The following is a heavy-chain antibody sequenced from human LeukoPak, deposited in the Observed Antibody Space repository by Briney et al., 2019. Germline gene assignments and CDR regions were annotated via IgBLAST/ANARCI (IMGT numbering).Heavy chain of an antibody. CDR1: GFTFTTYD. Sequence: GGSLRLSCAASGFTFTTYDLNWVRQAPGKGLEWLSSISSSARIIYYADSVKGRFTISRDNAKNSLYLQMNSLRAEDTAVYYCARTKEMATISYFDSWGQGTLVTVSS. CDR2: ISSSARII. J-gene: IGHJ4*02. D-gene: IGHD5-24*01. CDR3: ARTKEMATISYFDS. V-gene: IGHV3-48*03.